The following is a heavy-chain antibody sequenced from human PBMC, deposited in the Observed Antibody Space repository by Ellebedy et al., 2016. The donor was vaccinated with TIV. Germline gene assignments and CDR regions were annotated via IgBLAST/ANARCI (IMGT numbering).Heavy chain of an antibody. D-gene: IGHD6-19*01. CDR1: GYTFTGYY. CDR3: ARDLSGAVAF. V-gene: IGHV1-18*04. J-gene: IGHJ4*02. Sequence: AASVKVSCKASGYTFTGYYMHWVRQAPGQGLEWMGWISPFQGNTNYAQKFQGRVTLTTDTSTGTAYMELRSLRSDDTAMYYCARDLSGAVAFWGPGTLVTVSS. CDR2: ISPFQGNT.